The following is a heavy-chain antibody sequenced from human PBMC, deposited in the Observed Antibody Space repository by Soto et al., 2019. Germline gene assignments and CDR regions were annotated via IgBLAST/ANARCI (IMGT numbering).Heavy chain of an antibody. CDR3: ARLVPRGYSSGWEKGGYFDY. Sequence: SETLALTCGVSGGSFSGYYWNWIRQPPGKGLEWIGEINHSGRTHYSPSLESRVTISLDTSRNQFSLRLNSVTAADTAGYYCARLVPRGYSSGWEKGGYFDYWGQGTLVTV. V-gene: IGHV4-34*01. CDR2: INHSGRT. CDR1: GGSFSGYY. D-gene: IGHD6-19*01. J-gene: IGHJ4*02.